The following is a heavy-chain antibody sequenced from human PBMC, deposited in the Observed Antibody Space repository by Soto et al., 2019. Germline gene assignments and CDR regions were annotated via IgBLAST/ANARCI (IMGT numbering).Heavy chain of an antibody. J-gene: IGHJ6*02. D-gene: IGHD6-19*01. CDR2: ISYDGSKK. Sequence: PGGSLRLSCAASGFTFSSYAMHWVRQAPGKGLEWVTVISYDGSKKYYAESVEGRFTISRDNSKNTLYLQMNSLRAEDTAFYYCARDTREYGSGWIYYYYLGMDVWGQGTTVTVSS. V-gene: IGHV3-30-3*01. CDR1: GFTFSSYA. CDR3: ARDTREYGSGWIYYYYLGMDV.